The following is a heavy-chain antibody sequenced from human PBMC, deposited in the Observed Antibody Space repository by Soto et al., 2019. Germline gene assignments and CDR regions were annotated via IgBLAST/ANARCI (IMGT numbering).Heavy chain of an antibody. CDR3: ARGLGVVVAASQGWFDP. J-gene: IGHJ5*02. Sequence: QVQLVQSGAEVNKPGSSVKVSCKASGGTVSSYAISWVRQAPGQGLEWMGGIIPIFGTANYAQKFQGRVTITADESTSTAYMELSSLRSEDTAVYYCARGLGVVVAASQGWFDPWGQGTLVTVSS. V-gene: IGHV1-69*12. D-gene: IGHD2-15*01. CDR1: GGTVSSYA. CDR2: IIPIFGTA.